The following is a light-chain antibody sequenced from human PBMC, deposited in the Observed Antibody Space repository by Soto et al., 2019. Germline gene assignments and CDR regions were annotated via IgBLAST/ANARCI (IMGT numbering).Light chain of an antibody. J-gene: IGKJ2*02. CDR2: AAS. Sequence: DIQMTQSPSSLSESVGDRVTITCRASEGISNYLAWYQQKPGKVPKLLIYAASTLQSGVPSRFSGSGSGTHFTFTISSLQPEDIATYYCQQYDNLPRTFGQGTKVDIK. CDR1: EGISNY. CDR3: QQYDNLPRT. V-gene: IGKV1-27*01.